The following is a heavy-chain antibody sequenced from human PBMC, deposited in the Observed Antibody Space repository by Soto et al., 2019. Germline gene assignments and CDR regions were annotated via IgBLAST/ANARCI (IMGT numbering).Heavy chain of an antibody. J-gene: IGHJ6*02. CDR1: GGSISSYY. D-gene: IGHD3-3*01. CDR3: AREQYYDFWSGYYYYYYGMDV. CDR2: IYASGST. Sequence: QVQLQESGPGLVKPSETLSLTCTVSGGSISSYYWSWIRQPAGKGLEWIGRIYASGSTNYNPSLKSRVTMSVDTSKNQFSLKLSSVTAADTAVYYCAREQYYDFWSGYYYYYYGMDVWGQGTTVTVSS. V-gene: IGHV4-4*07.